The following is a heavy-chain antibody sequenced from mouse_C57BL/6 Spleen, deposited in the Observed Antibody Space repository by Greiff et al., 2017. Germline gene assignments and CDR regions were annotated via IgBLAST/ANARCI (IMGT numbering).Heavy chain of an antibody. J-gene: IGHJ1*03. V-gene: IGHV1-61*01. D-gene: IGHD2-1*01. CDR2: IYPSDSET. CDR1: GYTFTSYW. Sequence: QVQLQQPGAELVRPGSSVKLSCKASGYTFTSYWMDWVKQRPGQGLEWIGNIYPSDSETHYNQKFKDKATLTVDKSSSTAYMQLSSLTSEDSAVYYCARCNDDWYFDVWGTGTTVTVSS. CDR3: ARCNDDWYFDV.